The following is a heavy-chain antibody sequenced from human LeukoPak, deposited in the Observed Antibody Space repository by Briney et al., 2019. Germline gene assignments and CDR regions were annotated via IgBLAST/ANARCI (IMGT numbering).Heavy chain of an antibody. CDR2: ISYDGSNK. D-gene: IGHD2-2*01. CDR1: GFTFSSYA. J-gene: IGHJ6*02. Sequence: PGGSLRLSCAASGFTFSSYAMHWVRQAPGKGLEWVAVISYDGSNKYYADSVKGRFTISRDNSKNTLYLQMNSLRAEDTAVYYCAKFGGYCSSTSCYVRNYYYYGMDVWGQGTTVTVSS. V-gene: IGHV3-30*04. CDR3: AKFGGYCSSTSCYVRNYYYYGMDV.